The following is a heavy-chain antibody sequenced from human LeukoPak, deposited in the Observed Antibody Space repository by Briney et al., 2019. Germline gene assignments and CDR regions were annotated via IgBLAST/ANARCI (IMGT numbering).Heavy chain of an antibody. CDR3: ARDSGRFDVFDI. J-gene: IGHJ3*02. CDR2: IYSDGRT. V-gene: IGHV3-53*01. Sequence: PGGSLRLSCAASGFTVSTNYMSWVRQAPGKGLEWVSVIYSDGRTYYADSVKGRFTISRDNSKNTLYLQMNSLRAGDTAVYYCARDSGRFDVFDIWGQGTMVTVSS. CDR1: GFTVSTNY. D-gene: IGHD3-10*01.